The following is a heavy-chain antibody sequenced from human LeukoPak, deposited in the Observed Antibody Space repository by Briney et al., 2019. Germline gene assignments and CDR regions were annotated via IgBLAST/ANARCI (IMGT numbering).Heavy chain of an antibody. Sequence: SETLSLTCTVSGDSISTYYWSWIRQPPGKELEWIGYIYFSGTTKYSPSLKSRVTISVDTSKDQFSLSLISVTAADTAVYYCARHGPLYDIWSAQFYFDSWGQGTLVTVSS. CDR1: GDSISTYY. CDR3: ARHGPLYDIWSAQFYFDS. CDR2: IYFSGTT. J-gene: IGHJ4*02. D-gene: IGHD3-3*01. V-gene: IGHV4-59*08.